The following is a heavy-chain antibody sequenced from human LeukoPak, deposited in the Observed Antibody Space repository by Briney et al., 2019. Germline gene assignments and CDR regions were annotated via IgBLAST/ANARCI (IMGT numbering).Heavy chain of an antibody. CDR1: GGSISSSSYY. D-gene: IGHD2-2*01. J-gene: IGHJ5*02. V-gene: IGHV4-39*01. CDR2: IYYSGST. CDR3: ARRGDCSSTSCYVGP. Sequence: SETLSLTCTVSGGSISSSSYYWGWIRQPPGKGLEWIGSIYYSGSTYYNPPLKSRVTISVDTSKNQFSLKLSSVTAADTAVYYCARRGDCSSTSCYVGPWGQGTLVTVSS.